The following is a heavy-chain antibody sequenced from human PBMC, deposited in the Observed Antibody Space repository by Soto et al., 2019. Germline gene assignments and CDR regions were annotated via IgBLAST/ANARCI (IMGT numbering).Heavy chain of an antibody. CDR1: GFTFSDYA. J-gene: IGHJ5*02. V-gene: IGHV3-23*01. CDR2: ISSKSGHT. Sequence: GGYLRLSCAASGFTFSDYAMTWVRQAPGKGLEWVSTISSKSGHTHYADSVKGRFTISRDNSKNTVYLQMNGLRADDTAVYYCAKTGLRGAPGRTHPWLDPWGQGTLLPVSS. D-gene: IGHD1-1*01. CDR3: AKTGLRGAPGRTHPWLDP.